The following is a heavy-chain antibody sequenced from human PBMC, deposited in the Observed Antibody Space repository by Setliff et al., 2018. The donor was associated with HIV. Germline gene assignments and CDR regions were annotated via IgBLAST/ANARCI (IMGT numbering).Heavy chain of an antibody. D-gene: IGHD6-13*01. Sequence: ASVKVSCKASGYTFTSYDINWVRQATGQGLEWMGWMNPNSGNTGYAQKFQGRVTITRNTSISTAYIELSSLRSEDTAVYYCARVSRGGWQQLARWDYYYMDVWGKGTTVTVSS. CDR3: ARVSRGGWQQLARWDYYYMDV. CDR1: GYTFTSYD. V-gene: IGHV1-8*03. J-gene: IGHJ6*03. CDR2: MNPNSGNT.